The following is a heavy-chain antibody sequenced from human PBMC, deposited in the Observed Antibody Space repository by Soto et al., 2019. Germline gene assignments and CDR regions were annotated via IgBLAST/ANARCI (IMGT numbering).Heavy chain of an antibody. J-gene: IGHJ6*02. Sequence: ASVKVSCKASGYTFTSYGISWVRQAPGQGLEWMGWISAYNGNTNYAQKLQGRVTMTTDTSTSTAYMELRSLRSDDTAVYYCARDKAGDLLCFGEPSDYYYGMDFWGQGTTVTVSS. V-gene: IGHV1-18*01. CDR2: ISAYNGNT. D-gene: IGHD3-10*01. CDR1: GYTFTSYG. CDR3: ARDKAGDLLCFGEPSDYYYGMDF.